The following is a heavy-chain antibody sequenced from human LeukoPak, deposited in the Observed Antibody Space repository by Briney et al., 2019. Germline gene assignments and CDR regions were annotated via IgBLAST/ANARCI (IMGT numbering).Heavy chain of an antibody. Sequence: PGGSLRLSCAASGVTFSSYSMNWVRQAPGKGLQWVSDISSSGTTIYYADSVKGRFTISRDNAKNSLYLQMNSLRAEDTAVYYCARKYCSTTSCLFDNWGQGTLVTVSS. V-gene: IGHV3-48*04. J-gene: IGHJ4*02. CDR3: ARKYCSTTSCLFDN. CDR1: GVTFSSYS. D-gene: IGHD2-2*01. CDR2: ISSSGTTI.